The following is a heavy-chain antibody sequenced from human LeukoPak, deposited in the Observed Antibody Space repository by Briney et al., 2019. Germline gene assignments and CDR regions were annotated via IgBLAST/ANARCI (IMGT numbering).Heavy chain of an antibody. Sequence: GGSLRLSCAASGFTFSSYSMNWVRQAPGKGLEWVSYISSRSATIYYADSVKGRFTISRDNAKNSLYLQMNSLRAEDTAVYYCATDSSSWYDDAFDIWGQGTMVTVSS. D-gene: IGHD6-13*01. J-gene: IGHJ3*02. CDR2: ISSRSATI. CDR1: GFTFSSYS. V-gene: IGHV3-48*01. CDR3: ATDSSSWYDDAFDI.